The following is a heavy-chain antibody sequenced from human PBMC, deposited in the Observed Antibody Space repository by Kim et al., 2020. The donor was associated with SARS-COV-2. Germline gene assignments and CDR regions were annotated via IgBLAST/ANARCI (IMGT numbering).Heavy chain of an antibody. CDR1: GGSISSYY. Sequence: SETLSLTCTVSGGSISSYYWSWIRQPPGKGLEWIGYIYYSGSTNYNPSLKSRVTISVDTSKNQFSLKLSSVTAADTAVYYCARSSKTYYYGSGSYLMDVWGQGTTVTVSS. J-gene: IGHJ6*02. D-gene: IGHD3-10*01. CDR3: ARSSKTYYYGSGSYLMDV. V-gene: IGHV4-59*13. CDR2: IYYSGST.